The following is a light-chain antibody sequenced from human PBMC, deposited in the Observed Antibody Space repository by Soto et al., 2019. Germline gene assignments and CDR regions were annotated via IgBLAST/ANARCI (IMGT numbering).Light chain of an antibody. CDR3: AAWDGSLNNVL. CDR1: GSSIGTNT. Sequence: QPVLTQPPSASGTPGQRVTISCSGSGSSIGTNTVNWYRQLPGPAPKLLIYGNNQRPSGVPDRFSGSKSGTSASLAISGLQSEDEAEYYCAAWDGSLNNVLFGGGTKLTVL. CDR2: GNN. J-gene: IGLJ2*01. V-gene: IGLV1-44*01.